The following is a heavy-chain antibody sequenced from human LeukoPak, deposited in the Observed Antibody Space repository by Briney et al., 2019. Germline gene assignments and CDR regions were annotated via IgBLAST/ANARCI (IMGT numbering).Heavy chain of an antibody. CDR1: GYTFSNYG. V-gene: IGHV1-18*01. CDR2: TRGDNGNT. D-gene: IGHD3-9*01. J-gene: IGHJ4*02. Sequence: ASVKVSCKASGYTFSNYGIRWVRQAPGQGLEWVGWTRGDNGNTNYAQKFQGRVTMTTETSTSTAYMELGSLGSDETAVYYCARVDLLAGYYFFDYWGQGTLVTVSS. CDR3: ARVDLLAGYYFFDY.